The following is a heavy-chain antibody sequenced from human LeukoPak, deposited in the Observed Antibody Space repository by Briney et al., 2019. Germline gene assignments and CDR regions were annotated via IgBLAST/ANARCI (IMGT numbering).Heavy chain of an antibody. CDR2: INHSGST. D-gene: IGHD4-17*01. V-gene: IGHV4-34*01. J-gene: IGHJ1*01. CDR3: ARLDGDSTVFQH. Sequence: SETLSLTCAVYGGSFSGYYWSWIRQPPGKGLEWIGEINHSGSTYYNPSLKSRVTISVDTSKNQFSLKLSSVTAADTAVYYCARLDGDSTVFQHWGQGTLVTVSS. CDR1: GGSFSGYY.